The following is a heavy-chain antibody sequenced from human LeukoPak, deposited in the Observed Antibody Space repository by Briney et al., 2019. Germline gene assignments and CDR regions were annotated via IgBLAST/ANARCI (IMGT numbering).Heavy chain of an antibody. CDR3: TTDPLNYYDNADYFNY. CDR1: GLHFPNAW. J-gene: IGHJ4*02. D-gene: IGHD3-22*01. Sequence: GGSLRLSCAASGLHFPNAWMSWVRQAPANGQEWVCRIKGISDGGTTDLAAYVKGRFSISRDASKNTVYLHMSSLKSEDTAVFYCTTDPLNYYDNADYFNYWGQGTLVTVSS. V-gene: IGHV3-15*01. CDR2: IKGISDGGTT.